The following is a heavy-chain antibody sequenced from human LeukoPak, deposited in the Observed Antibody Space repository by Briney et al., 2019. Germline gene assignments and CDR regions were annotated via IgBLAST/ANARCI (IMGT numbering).Heavy chain of an antibody. V-gene: IGHV3-53*04. CDR1: GFTFSSNY. CDR3: ARAYSSGWYLGFDL. D-gene: IGHD6-19*01. CDR2: IYSGGST. J-gene: IGHJ5*02. Sequence: GGSLRLSCAASGFTFSSNYMSWVRQAPGKGLEWVSVIYSGGSTYYSDFVKGRFTISRHNSKKTLYLQMNSLRAEDTAVYYCARAYSSGWYLGFDLWGQGTLVTVSS.